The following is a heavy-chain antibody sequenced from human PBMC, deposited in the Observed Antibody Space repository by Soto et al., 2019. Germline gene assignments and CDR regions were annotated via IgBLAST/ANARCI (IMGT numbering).Heavy chain of an antibody. Sequence: SETLSLTCIVSGESISSSSYYWGWIRQPPGKGLEWIGSIYYSGRTYYNPSFKSRVTISIDTSKNQFSLKLSSVTATDTAVYYCARQRTTVVTQAYFDHWGQGALVTSPQ. CDR1: GESISSSSYY. J-gene: IGHJ4*02. CDR2: IYYSGRT. V-gene: IGHV4-39*01. CDR3: ARQRTTVVTQAYFDH. D-gene: IGHD2-21*02.